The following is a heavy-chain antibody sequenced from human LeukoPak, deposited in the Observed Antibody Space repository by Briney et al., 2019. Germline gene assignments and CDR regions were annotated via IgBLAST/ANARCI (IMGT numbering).Heavy chain of an antibody. Sequence: SETLSLTCTVSGGSISSYYWSWIRQPVGKGLEWIGRIYTSRSTNYNPSLKSRVTMSVDTSKNQFSLKLSSVTAADTAVYYCARTIGLMVYAGMLDWFDPWGQGTLVTVSS. D-gene: IGHD2-8*01. CDR1: GGSISSYY. V-gene: IGHV4-4*07. J-gene: IGHJ5*02. CDR3: ARTIGLMVYAGMLDWFDP. CDR2: IYTSRST.